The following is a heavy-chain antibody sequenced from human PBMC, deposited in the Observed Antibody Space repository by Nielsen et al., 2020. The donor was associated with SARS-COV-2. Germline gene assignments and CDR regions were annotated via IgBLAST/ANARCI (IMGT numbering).Heavy chain of an antibody. CDR2: ISGSGGST. V-gene: IGHV3-23*01. D-gene: IGHD1-1*01. CDR1: GFTFSSYA. CDR3: ARDIGWKGLYSDY. J-gene: IGHJ4*02. Sequence: GESLKISCAASGFTFSSYAMSWVRQAPGKGLEWVSAISGSGGSTYYADSVKGRFTISRDNSKNTLYLQMNSLRAEDTAVYYCARDIGWKGLYSDYWGQGTLVTVSS.